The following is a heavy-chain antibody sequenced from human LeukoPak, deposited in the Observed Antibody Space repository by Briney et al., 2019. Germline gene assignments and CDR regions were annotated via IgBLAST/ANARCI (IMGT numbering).Heavy chain of an antibody. CDR1: GFTLSSYG. V-gene: IGHV3-33*01. CDR3: ARDVQGYFDY. J-gene: IGHJ4*02. Sequence: GRSLRLSCAASGFTLSSYGMHWVRQAPGKGLEWVAVIWYDGSNKYYADSVKGRFTISRDNSKNTLYLQMNSLRAEDTAVYYCARDVQGYFDYWGQGTLVTVSS. CDR2: IWYDGSNK.